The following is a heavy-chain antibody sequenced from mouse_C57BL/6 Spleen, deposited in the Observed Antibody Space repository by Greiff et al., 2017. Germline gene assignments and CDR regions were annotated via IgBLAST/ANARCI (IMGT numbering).Heavy chain of an antibody. CDR3: VKGDSSGSWFAY. V-gene: IGHV10-3*01. CDR1: GFTFNTYA. J-gene: IGHJ3*01. CDR2: IRSKSSNYAT. Sequence: EVQVVESGGGLVQPKGSLKLSCAASGFTFNTYAMHWVRQAPGKGLEWVARIRSKSSNYATYYADSVKDRFTISRDDSQSMLYLQMNNLKTEDTAMYYCVKGDSSGSWFAYWGQGTLVTVSA. D-gene: IGHD3-2*02.